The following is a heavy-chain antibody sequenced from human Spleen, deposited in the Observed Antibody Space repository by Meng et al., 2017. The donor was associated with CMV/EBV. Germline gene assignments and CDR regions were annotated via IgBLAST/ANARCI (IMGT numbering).Heavy chain of an antibody. D-gene: IGHD1-1*01. CDR1: GYSFSSYD. CDR2: VNPNSGNS. Sequence: SRKTSGYSFSSYDINWVRQATGHGLEWMGWVNPNSGNSGSTQKFEGRVTFTRDTSLSTAYLELNSLTSEDTAVYYCATTGTRRYFQHWGKGTLVTVSS. J-gene: IGHJ1*01. CDR3: ATTGTRRYFQH. V-gene: IGHV1-8*03.